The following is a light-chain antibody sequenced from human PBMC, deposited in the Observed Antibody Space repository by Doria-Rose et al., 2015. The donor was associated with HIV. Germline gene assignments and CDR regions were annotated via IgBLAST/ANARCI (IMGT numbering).Light chain of an antibody. CDR1: QDINTS. Sequence: RVTITCRASQDINTSLAWFQQKPGKAPKSLIYAASSLQSGVPSKFRGSGSETDFTLTITSLQPEDFATYYCQQYKSYHITFGQGTRLESK. V-gene: IGKV1-16*02. CDR2: AAS. J-gene: IGKJ5*01. CDR3: QQYKSYHIT.